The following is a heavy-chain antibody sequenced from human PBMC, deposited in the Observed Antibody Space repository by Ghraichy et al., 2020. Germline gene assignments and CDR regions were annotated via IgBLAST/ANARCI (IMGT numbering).Heavy chain of an antibody. CDR3: ARGWMTAIKYFDD. V-gene: IGHV4-61*01. Sequence: ESLNISCSVSGDSVSSGSNNWNWIRQPPEKGLEWIGYVSYSGSANYNPSLNSRVTISVDTSKNQFSLKLSSVTAADTAVYYCARGWMTAIKYFDDWGQGTLVTVSS. CDR2: VSYSGSA. D-gene: IGHD2-21*02. J-gene: IGHJ4*02. CDR1: GDSVSSGSNN.